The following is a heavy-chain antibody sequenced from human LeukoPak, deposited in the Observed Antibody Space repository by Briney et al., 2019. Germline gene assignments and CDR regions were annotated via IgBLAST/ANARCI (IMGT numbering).Heavy chain of an antibody. Sequence: PSETLSLTCTVSGGSISSSSYYWGWIRQPPGKELEWIGSIYYSGSTYYNPSLKSRVTISVDTSKNQFSLRLSSVTAADTAVYYCASQIVQRWLQDRGGAFDIWGQGTMVTVSS. J-gene: IGHJ3*02. CDR1: GGSISSSSYY. V-gene: IGHV4-39*01. CDR3: ASQIVQRWLQDRGGAFDI. D-gene: IGHD5-24*01. CDR2: IYYSGST.